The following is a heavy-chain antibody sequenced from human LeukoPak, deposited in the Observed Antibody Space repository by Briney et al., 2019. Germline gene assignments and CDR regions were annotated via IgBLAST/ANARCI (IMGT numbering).Heavy chain of an antibody. J-gene: IGHJ3*02. Sequence: ASVKVSCKASGYTFTSYYMHWVRQAPGQGLEWMGIINPSGGSTSYAQKFQGRVTMTRDTSTSTVYMELSSLRSEDTAVYYCATSPSWYEAFDIWGQGTMVTVSS. CDR1: GYTFTSYY. CDR2: INPSGGST. CDR3: ATSPSWYEAFDI. V-gene: IGHV1-46*01. D-gene: IGHD6-13*01.